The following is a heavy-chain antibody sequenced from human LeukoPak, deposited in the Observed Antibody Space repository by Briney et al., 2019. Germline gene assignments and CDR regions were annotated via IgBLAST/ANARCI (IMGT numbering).Heavy chain of an antibody. D-gene: IGHD3-22*01. CDR1: GGSISSGSYY. J-gene: IGHJ4*02. CDR2: IYTSGST. Sequence: SETLSLTCTVSGGSISSGSYYWSWIRQPAGKGLEWIGRIYTSGSTNYNPSLKSRVTISVDTSKNQSSLKLSSVTAADTAVYYCARVPGDSSGYFDYWGQGTLVTVSS. V-gene: IGHV4-61*02. CDR3: ARVPGDSSGYFDY.